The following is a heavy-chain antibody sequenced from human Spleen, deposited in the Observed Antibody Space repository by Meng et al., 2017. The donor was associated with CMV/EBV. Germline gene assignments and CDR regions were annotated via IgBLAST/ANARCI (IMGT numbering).Heavy chain of an antibody. J-gene: IGHJ6*02. Sequence: GGSLRLSCAASEFTFSDYYMSWVRQAPGKGLEWVSHISSGGGTIDSADSVKGRFTISRDNAKNSLYLQMNSLRAEDTAVYYCTRSGDGYQMLRYGMDVWGQGTTVTVSS. V-gene: IGHV3-11*04. CDR2: ISSGGGTI. CDR1: EFTFSDYY. D-gene: IGHD2-2*01. CDR3: TRSGDGYQMLRYGMDV.